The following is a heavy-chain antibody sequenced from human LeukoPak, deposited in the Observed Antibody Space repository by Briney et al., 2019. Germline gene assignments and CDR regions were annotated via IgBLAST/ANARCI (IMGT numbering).Heavy chain of an antibody. J-gene: IGHJ4*02. V-gene: IGHV3-30*04. CDR1: GFTFSNYD. D-gene: IGHD3/OR15-3a*01. CDR2: ISYDGSNK. CDR3: ARDSGFSGTQRGEY. Sequence: GGSLRLSCAASGFTFSNYDMHWVRQAPGKGLEWVAVISYDGSNKYYADSVKGRFTISRDNSKNTLYLQMNSLRAEDTAVYYCARDSGFSGTQRGEYWGQGTLVTVSS.